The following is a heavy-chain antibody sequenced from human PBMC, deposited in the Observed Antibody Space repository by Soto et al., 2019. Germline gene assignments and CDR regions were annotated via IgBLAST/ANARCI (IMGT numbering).Heavy chain of an antibody. D-gene: IGHD3-9*01. CDR1: GGSISSSSYY. V-gene: IGHV4-39*01. Sequence: QLQLQESGPGLVKPSETLSLTCTVSGGSISSSSYYWGWIRQPPGKGLEWIGSIYYSGSTYYNPCLKGRVTISVDTSKNQFSLKLSSVTAADTAVYYCATHKWGRYFDWLLGLGDPFDIWGQGTMVTVSS. CDR3: ATHKWGRYFDWLLGLGDPFDI. CDR2: IYYSGST. J-gene: IGHJ3*02.